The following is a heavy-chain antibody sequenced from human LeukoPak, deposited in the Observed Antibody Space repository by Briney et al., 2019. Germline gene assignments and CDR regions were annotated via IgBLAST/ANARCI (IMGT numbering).Heavy chain of an antibody. CDR2: ISYDGSNK. J-gene: IGHJ6*02. CDR3: ARHPPEYGSPHAMDV. CDR1: GFTFSSYA. V-gene: IGHV3-30-3*01. Sequence: GGSLRLSCAASGFTFSSYAMHWVRQAPGKGLEWVAVISYDGSNKYYADSVKGRFTISRDNSKNTLYLQMNSLRAEDTAVYYCARHPPEYGSPHAMDVWGQGTTVTVSS. D-gene: IGHD2-15*01.